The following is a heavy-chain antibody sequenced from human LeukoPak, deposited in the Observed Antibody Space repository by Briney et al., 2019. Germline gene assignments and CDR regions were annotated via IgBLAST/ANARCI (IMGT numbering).Heavy chain of an antibody. CDR1: GFTFSSYS. D-gene: IGHD3-16*01. CDR2: ISSSSSYI. V-gene: IGHV3-21*01. J-gene: IGHJ4*02. CDR3: ARGGGAVGNDY. Sequence: GGSLGLSCAASGFTFSSYSMNWVRQAPGKGLEWVSSISSSSSYIYYADSVKGRFTISRDNAKNSLYLQMNSLRAEDTAVYYCARGGGAVGNDYWGQGTLVTVSS.